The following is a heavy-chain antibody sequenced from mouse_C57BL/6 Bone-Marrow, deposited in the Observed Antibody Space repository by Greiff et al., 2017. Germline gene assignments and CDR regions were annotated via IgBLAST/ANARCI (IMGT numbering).Heavy chain of an antibody. CDR3: ARTFPHYCGSSDYAMDY. D-gene: IGHD1-1*01. CDR2: IYPGSGST. CDR1: GYTFTSYW. J-gene: IGHJ4*01. V-gene: IGHV1-55*01. Sequence: QVQLQQPGAELVKPGASVKMSCKASGYTFTSYWITWVKQRPGQGLEWIGDIYPGSGSTNYNEKFKSKATLTVDTSSSTAYMQLSSLTSEDSAVYYCARTFPHYCGSSDYAMDYWGQGTSVTVSS.